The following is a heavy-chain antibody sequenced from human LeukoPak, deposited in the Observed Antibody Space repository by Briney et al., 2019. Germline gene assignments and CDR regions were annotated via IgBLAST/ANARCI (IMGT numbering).Heavy chain of an antibody. CDR1: GFTFSSYW. CDR3: ARRGILTGTGDY. J-gene: IGHJ4*02. CDR2: INSDGSST. D-gene: IGHD3-9*01. V-gene: IGHV3-74*01. Sequence: GGSLRLSCAASGFTFSSYWMHWVRQAPGKGLVWVSRINSDGSSTSYADSVKGRFTISRDKAKNTLYLQMNSLRAEDTAVYYCARRGILTGTGDYWGQGTLVTVSS.